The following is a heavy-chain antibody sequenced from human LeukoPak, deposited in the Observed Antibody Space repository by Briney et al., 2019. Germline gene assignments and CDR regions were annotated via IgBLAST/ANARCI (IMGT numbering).Heavy chain of an antibody. V-gene: IGHV3-66*01. Sequence: PGGSLRLSCAASGFTVSSNYMSWVRQAPGKGLEWVSVIYSGGSTYYADSVKGRFTSSRDNSKNTLYLQMNSLRAEETAVYYCARAGPSSSWHQFDYWGQGTLVTVSS. J-gene: IGHJ4*02. CDR3: ARAGPSSSWHQFDY. CDR1: GFTVSSNY. CDR2: IYSGGST. D-gene: IGHD6-13*01.